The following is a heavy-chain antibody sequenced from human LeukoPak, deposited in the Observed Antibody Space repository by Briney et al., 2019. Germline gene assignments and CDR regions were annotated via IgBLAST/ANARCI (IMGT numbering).Heavy chain of an antibody. CDR3: ARTTEGGYTYGYFYYYYMDV. Sequence: SSETLSLTCTVSGSSISSSGYYWGWIRQPPGKGLEWIGSIYYSGSTYYNPSLKSRVTISVDTSKNQFSLRLSSVTAADTAVYYCARTTEGGYTYGYFYYYYMDVWGKGTTVTISS. D-gene: IGHD5-18*01. CDR2: IYYSGST. CDR1: GSSISSSGYY. V-gene: IGHV4-39*07. J-gene: IGHJ6*03.